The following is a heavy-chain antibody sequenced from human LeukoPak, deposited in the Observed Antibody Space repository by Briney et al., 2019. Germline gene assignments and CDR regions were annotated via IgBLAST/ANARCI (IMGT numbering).Heavy chain of an antibody. Sequence: PGGSLRLSCAASGFTFSSYGMHWVRQAPGKGLEGVAFIRYDGSNKYYADSVKGRFTISRDNSKNTLYLQMNSLRAEDTAVYYCAKDRYCSSTSCYPYYYYYYMDVWGKGTTVTVSS. CDR1: GFTFSSYG. CDR3: AKDRYCSSTSCYPYYYYYYMDV. J-gene: IGHJ6*03. D-gene: IGHD2-2*01. V-gene: IGHV3-30*02. CDR2: IRYDGSNK.